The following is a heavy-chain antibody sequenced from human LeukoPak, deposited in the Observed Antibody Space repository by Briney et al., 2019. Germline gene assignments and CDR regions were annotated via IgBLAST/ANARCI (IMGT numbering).Heavy chain of an antibody. V-gene: IGHV1-18*01. Sequence: GASVKVSCKASGYTFTSYGMSWVRQAPGQGLEWMGWISAYNGNTNYAQKLQGRVTMTTDTSTSTAYMELRSLRSDDTAVYYCARASRLLRYFDWLLPNDYWGQGTLVTVSS. J-gene: IGHJ4*02. CDR2: ISAYNGNT. CDR1: GYTFTSYG. CDR3: ARASRLLRYFDWLLPNDY. D-gene: IGHD3-9*01.